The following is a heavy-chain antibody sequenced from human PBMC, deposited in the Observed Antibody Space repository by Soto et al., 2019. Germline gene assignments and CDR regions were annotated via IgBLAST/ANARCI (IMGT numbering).Heavy chain of an antibody. V-gene: IGHV3-30*18. Sequence: GGSLRLSCAASGFTFSSYALHWVRQAPGKGLEWVALISYDGSNKYYADSVKGRFTISRDTSKNTLYLQMNSLRAEDTAVCYCAKDHRTTVTTRGVWYFDYWGQGTLVTVSS. CDR2: ISYDGSNK. CDR1: GFTFSSYA. CDR3: AKDHRTTVTTRGVWYFDY. D-gene: IGHD4-17*01. J-gene: IGHJ4*02.